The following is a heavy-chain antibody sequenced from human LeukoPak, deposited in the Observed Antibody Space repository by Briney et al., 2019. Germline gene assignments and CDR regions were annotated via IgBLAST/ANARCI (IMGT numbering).Heavy chain of an antibody. CDR3: ARDPQFTVVVPAAMRSYAFDI. CDR2: ISGSGGST. D-gene: IGHD2-2*01. V-gene: IGHV3-23*01. J-gene: IGHJ3*02. Sequence: PGGSLRLSCAASGFTFSSYAMSWVRQAPGKGLEWVSAISGSGGSTYYADSVKGRFTISRDNSKNTLYLQMNSLRAEDTAVYYCARDPQFTVVVPAAMRSYAFDIWGQGTMVTVSS. CDR1: GFTFSSYA.